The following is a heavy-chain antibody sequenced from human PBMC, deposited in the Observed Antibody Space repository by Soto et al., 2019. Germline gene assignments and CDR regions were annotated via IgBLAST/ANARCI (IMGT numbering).Heavy chain of an antibody. CDR1: GGSISSYY. J-gene: IGHJ4*03. CDR2: IYYSGNT. CDR3: ATDGRYHEIFGY. V-gene: IGHV4-59*01. Sequence: SETLSLTCTVSGGSISSYYWSWIRQPPGKGLEWIAYIYYSGNTNYNPSLKSRVTISVDTSKNQFSLKLSSVTAADTAVYYCATDGRYHEIFGYWGHGDLGSRSS. D-gene: IGHD2-2*01.